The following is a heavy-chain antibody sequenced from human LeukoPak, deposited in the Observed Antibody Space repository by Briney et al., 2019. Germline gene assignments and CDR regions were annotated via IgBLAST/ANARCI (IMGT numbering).Heavy chain of an antibody. J-gene: IGHJ4*02. Sequence: GGSLRLSCAASGFTFSSYAMHWVRQAPGKGLEWVAVISYDGSNKYYADSVKGRFTISRDNAKNSLYLQMNSLRAEDTAVYYCARANSGSLRPFDYWGQGTLVTVSS. CDR1: GFTFSSYA. V-gene: IGHV3-30-3*01. D-gene: IGHD1-26*01. CDR2: ISYDGSNK. CDR3: ARANSGSLRPFDY.